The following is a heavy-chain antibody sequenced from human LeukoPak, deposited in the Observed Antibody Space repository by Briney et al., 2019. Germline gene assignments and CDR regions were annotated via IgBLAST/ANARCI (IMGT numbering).Heavy chain of an antibody. CDR1: GGSLSGYY. CDR3: ATRKMYYDFWSGYRPFNYFDY. J-gene: IGHJ4*02. V-gene: IGHV4-34*01. D-gene: IGHD3-3*01. CDR2: INHSGST. Sequence: NPSETLSLTCAVYGGSLSGYYWSWIRQPPGKGLEWIGEINHSGSTNYNPSLKSRVTISVDTSKNQFSLKLSSVTAADTAVYYCATRKMYYDFWSGYRPFNYFDYWGQGPLVTVSS.